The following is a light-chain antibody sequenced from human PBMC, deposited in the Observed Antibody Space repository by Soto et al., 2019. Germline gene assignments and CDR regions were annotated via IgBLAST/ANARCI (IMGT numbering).Light chain of an antibody. J-gene: IGKJ1*01. CDR2: GAS. CDR1: QSVSSSY. V-gene: IGKV3-20*01. Sequence: EIVLTQSPGTLSLSPGERATLSCRASQSVSSSYLAWYQQKPGQAPRLLIYGASSRATGIPDRFSGSGSGTDFTLTISRLEPEDFAVYYCHQYGISPVTFGQGTKVEIK. CDR3: HQYGISPVT.